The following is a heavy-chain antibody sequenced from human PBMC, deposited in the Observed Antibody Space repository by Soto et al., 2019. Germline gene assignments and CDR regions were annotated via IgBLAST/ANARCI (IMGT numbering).Heavy chain of an antibody. Sequence: GGSLRLSCAASGFTFSSYGMHWVRQAPGKGLEWVAVISYDGSNKYYADSVKGRFTISRDNSKNTLYLQMNSLRAEDTAVYYCAKDDSSGYYSPLDYWGQGTLVTVSS. J-gene: IGHJ4*02. D-gene: IGHD3-22*01. V-gene: IGHV3-30*18. CDR1: GFTFSSYG. CDR2: ISYDGSNK. CDR3: AKDDSSGYYSPLDY.